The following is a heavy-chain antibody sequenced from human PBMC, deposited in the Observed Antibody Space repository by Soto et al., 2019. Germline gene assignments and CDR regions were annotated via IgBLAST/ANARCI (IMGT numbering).Heavy chain of an antibody. J-gene: IGHJ6*02. V-gene: IGHV1-18*01. CDR2: ISGYNANT. CDR3: ARMGDGPYYCYGLDV. CDR1: GYSFTRYG. Sequence: QVQLVQSGAEVKKPGASVKVSCKASGYSFTRYGISWVRQAPGQGLEWMGWISGYNANTNYSENLQGRVTMTTDTSTSRAYTEGRNPISDDTAVYYCARMGDGPYYCYGLDVWGQGNTVTVSS. D-gene: IGHD3-16*01.